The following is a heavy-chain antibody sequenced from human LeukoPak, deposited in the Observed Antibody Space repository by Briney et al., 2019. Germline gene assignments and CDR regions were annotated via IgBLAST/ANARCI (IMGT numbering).Heavy chain of an antibody. V-gene: IGHV3-7*01. D-gene: IGHD3-3*01. CDR2: IKPDESEK. CDR3: VRYYTRQSWYFDL. J-gene: IGHJ2*01. Sequence: GGSLRLSCAASRFTFSSDWMIWVRQAPGKGLEWLDNIKPDESEKYYLDSVKGRFTVSRDNARNSLFLQMDSLRAEDTAVYYCVRYYTRQSWYFDLWGRGTLVTVSS. CDR1: RFTFSSDW.